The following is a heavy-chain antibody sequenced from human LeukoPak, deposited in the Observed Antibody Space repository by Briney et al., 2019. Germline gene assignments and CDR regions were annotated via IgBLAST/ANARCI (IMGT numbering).Heavy chain of an antibody. CDR1: GFTFSSYS. CDR3: ARDFPVYGARPSYMDV. D-gene: IGHD3-10*02. V-gene: IGHV3-48*04. J-gene: IGHJ6*03. Sequence: GGSLRLSCAASGFTFSSYSMNWVRQAPGKGLEWVSYISSRSSTIYYADSVKGRFTISRDNAKNSLYLQMNSLRAEDTAMYYCARDFPVYGARPSYMDVWGKGTTVTVSS. CDR2: ISSRSSTI.